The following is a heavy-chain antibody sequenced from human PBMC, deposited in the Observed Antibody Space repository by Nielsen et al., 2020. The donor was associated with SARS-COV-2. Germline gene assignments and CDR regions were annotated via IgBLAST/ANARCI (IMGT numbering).Heavy chain of an antibody. CDR3: ARKFDY. Sequence: GESLKISCAASGFTFSSYGMHWVRQAPGKGLEWVAVISYDGSNKYYADSVKGRFTISRDNSKNTLYLQMNSLRDEDTAVYYCARKFDYWGQGTLVTVSS. CDR2: ISYDGSNK. CDR1: GFTFSSYG. J-gene: IGHJ4*02. V-gene: IGHV3-30*03.